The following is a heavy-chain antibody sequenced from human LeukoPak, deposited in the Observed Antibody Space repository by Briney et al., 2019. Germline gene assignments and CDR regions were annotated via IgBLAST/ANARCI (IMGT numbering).Heavy chain of an antibody. CDR3: AKDIGDYDFWSGYGYFDY. J-gene: IGHJ4*02. V-gene: IGHV3-23*01. D-gene: IGHD3-3*01. CDR2: ISGSGGST. Sequence: GGFLRLSCAASGFTFSSYAMSWVRQAPGKGLEWVSAISGSGGSTYYADSVKGRFTISRDNSKNTLYLQMNSLRAEDTAVYYCAKDIGDYDFWSGYGYFDYWGQGTLVTVSS. CDR1: GFTFSSYA.